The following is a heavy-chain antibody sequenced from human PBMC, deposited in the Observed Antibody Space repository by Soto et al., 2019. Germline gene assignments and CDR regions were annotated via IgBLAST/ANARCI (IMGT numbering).Heavy chain of an antibody. Sequence: PGESLKISCKGSGYSFTSYWIGWVRQMPGKGLEWMGRIDPSDSYTNYSPSFQGHVTISADKSISTAYLQWSSLKASDTAMYYCARHRGRTIWYSSSPNWFDPWGQGTLVTVSS. CDR2: IDPSDSYT. V-gene: IGHV5-10-1*01. J-gene: IGHJ5*02. D-gene: IGHD6-13*01. CDR1: GYSFTSYW. CDR3: ARHRGRTIWYSSSPNWFDP.